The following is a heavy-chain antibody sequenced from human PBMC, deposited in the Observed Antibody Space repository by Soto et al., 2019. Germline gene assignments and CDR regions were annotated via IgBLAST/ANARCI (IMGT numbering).Heavy chain of an antibody. CDR3: ARAIGVTPSYGLDV. CDR1: GGSISSTNW. J-gene: IGHJ6*02. CDR2: IFHSGGT. V-gene: IGHV4-4*02. D-gene: IGHD2-21*02. Sequence: QVQLQESGPGLVKPSGTLSLTCAVSGGSISSTNWWTWVRQPPGKGLEWIGEIFHSGGTNYNPSLKSRVTISVDKSKNQLSLKMTSLTAADTAIYYCARAIGVTPSYGLDVWGQGTTVTVSS.